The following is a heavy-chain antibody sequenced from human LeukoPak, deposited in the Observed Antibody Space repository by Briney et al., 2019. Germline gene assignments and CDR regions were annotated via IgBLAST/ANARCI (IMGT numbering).Heavy chain of an antibody. CDR1: GYNFAHN. CDR3: VVSIQAAAIPAFDS. CDR2: INPKNGGT. J-gene: IGHJ4*02. V-gene: IGHV1-2*02. Sequence: ASVKVSCKASGYNFAHNIHWVRQAPGQGHEFMGWINPKNGGTKYAQNFQGRVTMTRDTSISTVYMELSSLGSDDAAVYYCVVSIQAAAIPAFDSWGQGTLVTVSS. D-gene: IGHD6-25*01.